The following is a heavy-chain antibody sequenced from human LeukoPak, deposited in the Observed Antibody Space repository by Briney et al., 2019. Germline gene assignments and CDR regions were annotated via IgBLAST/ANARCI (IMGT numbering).Heavy chain of an antibody. CDR3: ARDTRSSSLRYYFDY. J-gene: IGHJ4*02. D-gene: IGHD6-13*01. Sequence: PGRSLRLSCAASGFTFSSYAMHWVRQAPGKGPEGVAVISYDGSNKYYADSVKGRFTISRDNSQNTLYLQMNSLRAEDTAVYYCARDTRSSSLRYYFDYWGQGTLVTVSS. CDR1: GFTFSSYA. V-gene: IGHV3-30-3*01. CDR2: ISYDGSNK.